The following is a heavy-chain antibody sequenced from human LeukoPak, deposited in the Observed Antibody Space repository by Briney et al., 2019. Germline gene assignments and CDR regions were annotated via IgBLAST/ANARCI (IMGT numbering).Heavy chain of an antibody. CDR3: ARDFYEQWLVRYYFDY. V-gene: IGHV3-33*01. J-gene: IGHJ4*02. CDR1: GFTFSSYG. Sequence: GRSLRRSCAASGFTFSSYGMHWVRQAPGKGLEWVAVIWYDGSNKYYADSVKGRFTISRDNSKNTLYLQMNSLRAEDTAVYYCARDFYEQWLVRYYFDYWGQGTLVTVSS. CDR2: IWYDGSNK. D-gene: IGHD6-19*01.